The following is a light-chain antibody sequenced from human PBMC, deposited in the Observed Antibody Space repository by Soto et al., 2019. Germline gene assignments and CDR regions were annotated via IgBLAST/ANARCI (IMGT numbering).Light chain of an antibody. CDR1: QSVVHSDGIAY. CDR3: MQGTHWPIT. CDR2: KVS. Sequence: DVVMTQSPLSLPFTHGQPASISCRSKQSVVHSDGIAYFSWFQQRPGRSPRRLIYKVSNRDSGVPARFSGSGSGTDFALKISRVEAEDVGVYYCMQGTHWPITCGQGTRLEIK. V-gene: IGKV2-30*02. J-gene: IGKJ5*01.